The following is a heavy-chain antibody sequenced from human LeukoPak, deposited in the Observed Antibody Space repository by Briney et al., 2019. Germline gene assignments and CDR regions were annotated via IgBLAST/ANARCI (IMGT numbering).Heavy chain of an antibody. D-gene: IGHD3-3*01. CDR2: IIPILGIA. CDR3: ARESPIPYYDFWSGYPLDY. Sequence: ASVKVSCKASVGTFSSYTISWVRQAPGQGLEWMGRIIPILGIAHYAQKFQGRVTITADKSTSTAYMELSSLRSEDTAVYYCARESPIPYYDFWSGYPLDYWGQGTLVTVSS. CDR1: VGTFSSYT. J-gene: IGHJ4*02. V-gene: IGHV1-69*04.